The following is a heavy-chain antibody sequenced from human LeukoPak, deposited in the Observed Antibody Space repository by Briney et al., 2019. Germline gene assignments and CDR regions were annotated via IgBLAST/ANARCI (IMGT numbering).Heavy chain of an antibody. J-gene: IGHJ5*02. Sequence: SETLSLTCTVSGGSINSYYWSWIRQPAGKGLEWIGRIYTSGYTNSNPSLKSRVTISVDTSKNQFSLKLSSVTAADTAVYYCARVAGSSWEAGWFDPWGQGTLVTVSS. CDR2: IYTSGYT. CDR3: ARVAGSSWEAGWFDP. CDR1: GGSINSYY. V-gene: IGHV4-4*07. D-gene: IGHD6-13*01.